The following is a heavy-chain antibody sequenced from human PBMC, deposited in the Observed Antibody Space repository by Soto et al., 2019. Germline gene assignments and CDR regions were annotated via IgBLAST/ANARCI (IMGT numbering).Heavy chain of an antibody. CDR2: ISYSGGST. CDR3: ANAFRVAGIHSCDY. Sequence: ELQLLESGGGLVQPGGSLRLSCAASGFTFSTYAMSWVRQAPGKGLEWVSAISYSGGSTYYADSVQGRFTISRDNSKSALFLQMSSLRPEDTAIYFCANAFRVAGIHSCDYWGQGTLVNVSS. J-gene: IGHJ4*02. V-gene: IGHV3-23*01. CDR1: GFTFSTYA. D-gene: IGHD6-19*01.